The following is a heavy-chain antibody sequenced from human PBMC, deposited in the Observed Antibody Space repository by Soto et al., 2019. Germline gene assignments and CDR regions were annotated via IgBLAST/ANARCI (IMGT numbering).Heavy chain of an antibody. CDR2: IWNDGSKE. D-gene: IGHD3-16*01. Sequence: QVQVEESGGGVVQPGRSLRLSCAASGFIFSNYGMHWVRQAPGKGLEWVAVIWNDGSKEYYVDSVKGRFTISRDNLKNTASLQMNGLRAEDTAVYYCARTSYYDKTGVFDYWGQGTLVTVSS. J-gene: IGHJ4*02. CDR3: ARTSYYDKTGVFDY. CDR1: GFIFSNYG. V-gene: IGHV3-33*01.